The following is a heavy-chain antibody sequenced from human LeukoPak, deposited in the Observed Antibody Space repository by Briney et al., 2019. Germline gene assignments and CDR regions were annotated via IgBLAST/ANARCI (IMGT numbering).Heavy chain of an antibody. CDR3: ATVGRVEPGREDAFDI. D-gene: IGHD1-14*01. V-gene: IGHV1-24*01. J-gene: IGHJ3*02. CDR1: GYTLTELS. CDR2: FDPEDGET. Sequence: GASVKVSCKVSGYTLTELSMHWVRQAPGKGLEWMGGFDPEDGETIYAQKFQGRVTMTEGTSTDTAYMELSSLRSEDTAVYYCATVGRVEPGREDAFDIWGQGTMVTVSS.